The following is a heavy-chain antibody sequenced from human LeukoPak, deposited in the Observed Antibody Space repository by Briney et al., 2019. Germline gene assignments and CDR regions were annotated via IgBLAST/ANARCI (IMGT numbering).Heavy chain of an antibody. V-gene: IGHV5-51*01. CDR3: ARLGVGVTFDY. J-gene: IGHJ4*02. Sequence: GESLKISCKGSGYTFTTYWIGWVRQMPGKGLEWMGIIYPGDSDTRYNTSVQGQVSISADKSISTAYLQWSSLKASDTAMYYCARLGVGVTFDYWGQGTLVTVSS. CDR2: IYPGDSDT. D-gene: IGHD2-15*01. CDR1: GYTFTTYW.